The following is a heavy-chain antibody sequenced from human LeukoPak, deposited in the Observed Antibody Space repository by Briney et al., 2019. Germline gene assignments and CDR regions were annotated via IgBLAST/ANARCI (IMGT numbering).Heavy chain of an antibody. CDR1: GGSISSSSYY. CDR2: IYYSGST. V-gene: IGHV4-39*01. Sequence: PSETLSLTCTVSGGSISSSSYYWGWIRQPPGKGLEWIGSIYYSGSTYYNPSLKSRVTISVDTSKNQFSLKLSSVTAADTAVYYCARGARGGWSGSHYFDYWGQGTLVTVSS. J-gene: IGHJ4*02. CDR3: ARGARGGWSGSHYFDY. D-gene: IGHD3-3*01.